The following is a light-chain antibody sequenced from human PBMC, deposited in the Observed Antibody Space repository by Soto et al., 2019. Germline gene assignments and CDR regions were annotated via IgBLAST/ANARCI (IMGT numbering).Light chain of an antibody. J-gene: IGKJ4*01. V-gene: IGKV3-20*01. CDR2: GVS. CDR1: QSISGSY. CDR3: QQYDNSPLP. Sequence: EIVLTQSPGTLSLSPGERATLSRTASQSISGSYLAWYQQKPGQAPRVVIYGVSRRATGIPDRFSGSGSGTDFTLTISRLEPEDFAVYYCQQYDNSPLPFGGGTKVDI.